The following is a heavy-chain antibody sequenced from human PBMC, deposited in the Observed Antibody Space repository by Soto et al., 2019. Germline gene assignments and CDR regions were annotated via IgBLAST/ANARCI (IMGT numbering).Heavy chain of an antibody. Sequence: GGSLRLSCAASGFTFSRYWMFWVRQAPGKGLVWVSRINPDGTITTYADSVKGRFTISRDNAKRTVFLQMNSLRVDDTGTYYCLRVGQDSADWAVWGQGALVTVSS. D-gene: IGHD2-21*02. J-gene: IGHJ4*02. CDR2: INPDGTIT. V-gene: IGHV3-74*01. CDR1: GFTFSRYW. CDR3: LRVGQDSADWAV.